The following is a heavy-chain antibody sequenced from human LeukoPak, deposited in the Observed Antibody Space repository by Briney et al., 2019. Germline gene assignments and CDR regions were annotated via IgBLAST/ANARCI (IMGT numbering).Heavy chain of an antibody. CDR3: ARGLIVGAVLYYFDY. V-gene: IGHV1-69*06. CDR1: GGTFSSYA. J-gene: IGHJ4*02. D-gene: IGHD1-26*01. CDR2: IIPIFGTA. Sequence: SVKVSCKASGGTFSSYAISWVRQAPGQGLEWMGGIIPIFGTANYAQKFQGRVTITADKSTSTAYMELSSLRSEDTAVYYCARGLIVGAVLYYFDYWGQGTLVTASS.